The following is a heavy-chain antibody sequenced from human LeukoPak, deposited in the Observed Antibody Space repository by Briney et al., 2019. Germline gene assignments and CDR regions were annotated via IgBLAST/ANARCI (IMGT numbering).Heavy chain of an antibody. J-gene: IGHJ6*04. Sequence: EASVNVSCKASGYIFTSYYMHWVRQAPGQGLEWMGIINPSGGSTRYAQKFQGRVTMTRDTSTSTVYMELSSLRSEDTAVYHCARDLLPSGGMDVWGKGTTVTVSS. D-gene: IGHD3-10*01. V-gene: IGHV1-46*01. CDR2: INPSGGST. CDR1: GYIFTSYY. CDR3: ARDLLPSGGMDV.